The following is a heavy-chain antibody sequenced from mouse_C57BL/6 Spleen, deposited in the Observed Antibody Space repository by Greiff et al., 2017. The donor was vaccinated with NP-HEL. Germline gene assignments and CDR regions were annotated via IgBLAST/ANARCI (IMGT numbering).Heavy chain of an antibody. V-gene: IGHV1-55*01. Sequence: VQLQQPGAELVKPGASVKMSCKASGYTFTSYWITWVKQRPGQGLEWIGDIYPGSGSTNYNEKFKSKATLTVDTSSSTAYMQLSSLTSEDSAVYYCARDYYGSSLSFDYWGQGTTLTVSS. CDR2: IYPGSGST. J-gene: IGHJ2*01. CDR1: GYTFTSYW. D-gene: IGHD1-1*01. CDR3: ARDYYGSSLSFDY.